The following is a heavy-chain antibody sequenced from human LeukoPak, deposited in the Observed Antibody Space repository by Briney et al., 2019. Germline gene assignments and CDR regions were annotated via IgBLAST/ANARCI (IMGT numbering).Heavy chain of an antibody. CDR3: ARERPAPWFFDL. CDR1: GGSISTYY. J-gene: IGHJ2*01. Sequence: PSETLSLTCTVSGGSISTYYWTWIRRPPGKGLAWIGYIYYSGSTSYNPSLKSRVTISLNTSRNQFSLKLSSVTAADTAVYYCARERPAPWFFDLWGRGTLVTVSS. V-gene: IGHV4-59*01. CDR2: IYYSGST. D-gene: IGHD6-25*01.